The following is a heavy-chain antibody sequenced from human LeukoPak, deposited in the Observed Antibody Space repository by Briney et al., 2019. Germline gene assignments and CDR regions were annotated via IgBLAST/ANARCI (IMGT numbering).Heavy chain of an antibody. V-gene: IGHV1-18*01. CDR1: GYTFTSYG. J-gene: IGHJ6*02. CDR2: ISAYNGNT. D-gene: IGHD3-3*01. CDR3: ARVLSYDFWSGYTYYYYGMDV. Sequence: ASVKVSCKASGYTFTSYGISWVRQAPGQGLEWMGWISAYNGNTNYAQKLQGRVTMTTDTSTSTAYMELRSLRSDDTAVYYCARVLSYDFWSGYTYYYYGMDVWGQGTTVTVPS.